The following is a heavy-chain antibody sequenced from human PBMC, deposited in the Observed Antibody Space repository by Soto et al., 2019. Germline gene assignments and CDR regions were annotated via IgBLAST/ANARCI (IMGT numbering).Heavy chain of an antibody. CDR3: ATTSLTPYSSGWYAPFDY. Sequence: ASVKVSCKVSGYTLTELSMHWVRQAPGKWLEWMGGFDPEDGETIYAQKFQGRVTMTEDTSTDTAYMELSSLRSEDTAVYYCATTSLTPYSSGWYAPFDYWGQGTLVTVSS. D-gene: IGHD6-19*01. V-gene: IGHV1-24*01. CDR1: GYTLTELS. J-gene: IGHJ4*02. CDR2: FDPEDGET.